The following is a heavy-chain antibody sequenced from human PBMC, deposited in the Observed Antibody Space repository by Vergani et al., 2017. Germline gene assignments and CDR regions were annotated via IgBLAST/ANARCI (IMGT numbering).Heavy chain of an antibody. CDR2: FDPEDGET. CDR1: GYTLTELS. D-gene: IGHD1-14*01. Sequence: QVQLVQSGAEVKKPGASVKVSCKVSGYTLTELSMHWVRQAPGKGLEWMGGFDPEDGETIYAQKFKGRVTMTEDTSTDTAYMELGSLRSDDTAVYYFARGNCDRITYYYDGMDVWGQGTTVTVSS. CDR3: ARGNCDRITYYYDGMDV. J-gene: IGHJ6*02. V-gene: IGHV1-24*01.